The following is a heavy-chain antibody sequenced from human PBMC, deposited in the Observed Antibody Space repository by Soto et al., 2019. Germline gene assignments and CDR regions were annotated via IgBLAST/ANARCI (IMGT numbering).Heavy chain of an antibody. CDR3: AKDFGYNYGYDAYDI. D-gene: IGHD5-18*01. CDR2: VSGSGGST. V-gene: IGHV3-23*01. Sequence: GGSLRLSCAASGFIFISYAMSWVRQAPGKGMEWVSGVSGSGGSTYCVDSVKGRFTISRDNSKNTLYLQMNSLRAEDTAVYYCAKDFGYNYGYDAYDIWGQGTMVTVSS. J-gene: IGHJ3*02. CDR1: GFIFISYA.